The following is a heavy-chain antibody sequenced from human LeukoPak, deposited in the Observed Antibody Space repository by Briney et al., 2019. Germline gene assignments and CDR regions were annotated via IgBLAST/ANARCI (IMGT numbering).Heavy chain of an antibody. Sequence: GGSLRLSCAASGFTFSTYRMHWVRQAPGKGLVWIGDIKNDGSRADYADFVKGRFTITRDNAKNMVYLLMDSLRAEDTALYYCARRYDGALDHWGQGTLVTVSS. CDR1: GFTFSTYR. CDR2: IKNDGSRA. CDR3: ARRYDGALDH. J-gene: IGHJ4*02. D-gene: IGHD3-3*01. V-gene: IGHV3-74*01.